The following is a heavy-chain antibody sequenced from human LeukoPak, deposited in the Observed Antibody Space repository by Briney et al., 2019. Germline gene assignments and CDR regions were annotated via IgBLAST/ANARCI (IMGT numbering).Heavy chain of an antibody. Sequence: GGSLRLSCTASGFTFGDYAMSWVRQAPGKGLEWVGFIRSKAYGGTTEYAASVKGRFTISRDDSKSIAHLQMNSLKTEDTAVYYCTRDASSSWPYDYWGQGTLVTVSS. CDR2: IRSKAYGGTT. CDR3: TRDASSSWPYDY. J-gene: IGHJ4*02. CDR1: GFTFGDYA. V-gene: IGHV3-49*04. D-gene: IGHD6-13*01.